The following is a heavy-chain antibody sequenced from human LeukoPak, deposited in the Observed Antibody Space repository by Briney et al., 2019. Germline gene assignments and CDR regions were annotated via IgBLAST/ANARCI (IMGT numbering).Heavy chain of an antibody. CDR1: GGSFNTYV. J-gene: IGHJ4*02. D-gene: IGHD2-2*01. CDR2: IIPILDVA. CDR3: TRFQRKFDY. V-gene: IGHV1-69*04. Sequence: GASVKVSCKASGGSFNTYVITWVRQAPGQGLEWMGRIIPILDVANFAQKFQGRVTITADKSTNTAHMELSSLRSEDTAVYYCTRFQRKFDYWGQGTLVTVSS.